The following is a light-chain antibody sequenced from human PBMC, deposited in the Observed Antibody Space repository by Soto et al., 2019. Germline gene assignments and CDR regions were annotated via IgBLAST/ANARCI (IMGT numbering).Light chain of an antibody. CDR1: QSVLYSSNNKNY. CDR3: QRYYSTPYT. J-gene: IGKJ2*01. Sequence: DIVMTQSPDSLAVSLGERATINCKSSQSVLYSSNNKNYLAWYQQKPGQPPKLLIYWASTRESGVPDRFSGSGSGTDFTLTISSLQAEDVAVYYCQRYYSTPYTFGQGTKVDIK. V-gene: IGKV4-1*01. CDR2: WAS.